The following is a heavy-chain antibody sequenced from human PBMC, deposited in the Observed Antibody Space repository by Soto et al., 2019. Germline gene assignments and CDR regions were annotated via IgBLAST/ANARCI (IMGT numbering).Heavy chain of an antibody. CDR2: IYSGGST. V-gene: IGHV3-66*01. Sequence: EVQLVESGGGLVQPGGSLRLSCAASGFTVSSNYMSWVRQAPGKGLEWVSVIYSGGSTYYADSVKGRFTISRDNSKNTLYLQMNSLRAEDTAVYYCARVTNPREKWYFDLWGRGTLVTVSS. D-gene: IGHD4-17*01. J-gene: IGHJ2*01. CDR3: ARVTNPREKWYFDL. CDR1: GFTVSSNY.